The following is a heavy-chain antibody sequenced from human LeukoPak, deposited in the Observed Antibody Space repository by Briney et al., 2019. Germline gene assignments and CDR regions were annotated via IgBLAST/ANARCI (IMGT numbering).Heavy chain of an antibody. J-gene: IGHJ4*02. CDR3: ARAEAPYYYDSSGYYFDY. Sequence: ASVKVSCKASGYTFTSYYMHWVRQAPGQGLEWMGVINPSGGSTGYAQKFQGRVTMTRDTSTSTVYMELSSLRSEDTAVYYCARAEAPYYYDSSGYYFDYWGQGTLVTVSS. V-gene: IGHV1-46*01. D-gene: IGHD3-22*01. CDR2: INPSGGST. CDR1: GYTFTSYY.